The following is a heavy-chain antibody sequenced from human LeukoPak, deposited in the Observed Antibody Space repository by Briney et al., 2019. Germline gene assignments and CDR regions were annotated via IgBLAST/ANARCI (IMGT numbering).Heavy chain of an antibody. J-gene: IGHJ5*02. V-gene: IGHV1-46*01. Sequence: ASVKVSCKASGYTFTSYYMHWARQAPGQGLEWMGIINPSGGSTSYAQKFQGRVTMTRDTSTSTVYMELSSLRSEDTAVYYCARGGIVGATYSWFDPWGQGILVTVSS. CDR3: ARGGIVGATYSWFDP. CDR2: INPSGGST. CDR1: GYTFTSYY. D-gene: IGHD1-26*01.